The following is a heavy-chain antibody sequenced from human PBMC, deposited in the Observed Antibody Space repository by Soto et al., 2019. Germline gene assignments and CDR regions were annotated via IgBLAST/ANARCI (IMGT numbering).Heavy chain of an antibody. J-gene: IGHJ4*02. Sequence: HPGGSLRLSCAASGFTFSSYAMSWVRQAPGKGLEWVSVISGSGGTSNNADTVKGRFTISRDNSKNTMYLQMNSLRAEDTAVFYCAKTMHSGIYSAQDYWGQGTLVTVSS. D-gene: IGHD1-26*01. CDR3: AKTMHSGIYSAQDY. CDR2: ISGSGGTS. V-gene: IGHV3-23*01. CDR1: GFTFSSYA.